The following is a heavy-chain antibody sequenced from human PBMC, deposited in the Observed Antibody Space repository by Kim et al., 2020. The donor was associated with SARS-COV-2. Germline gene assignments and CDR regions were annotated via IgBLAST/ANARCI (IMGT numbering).Heavy chain of an antibody. J-gene: IGHJ3*02. CDR1: GGCVGGKDHH. Sequence: SETLSLTCTVSGGCVGGKDHHGGWVRQSPGKGPEWIATLYYSGDAYYNPSLKSRVTISVDTSRNQLSLKLSSVTAADTAVYYCATISVISGTTSFGFDIWGQGKMVIVSA. D-gene: IGHD1-20*01. CDR3: ATISVISGTTSFGFDI. CDR2: LYYSGDA. V-gene: IGHV4-39*07.